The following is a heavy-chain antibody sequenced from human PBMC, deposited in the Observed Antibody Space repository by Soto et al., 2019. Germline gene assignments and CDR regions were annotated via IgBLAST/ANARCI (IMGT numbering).Heavy chain of an antibody. CDR2: IRYDGSNK. Sequence: SGGSLRLSCAASGFTFSSYDMHWVRQAPGKGLEWVAVIRYDGSNKYYADSVKGRFTISRDNSKNTLYLQMNSLRAEDTAVYYCAKDDYGMDVWGQGTTVTVSS. V-gene: IGHV3-30*02. CDR3: AKDDYGMDV. J-gene: IGHJ6*02. CDR1: GFTFSSYD.